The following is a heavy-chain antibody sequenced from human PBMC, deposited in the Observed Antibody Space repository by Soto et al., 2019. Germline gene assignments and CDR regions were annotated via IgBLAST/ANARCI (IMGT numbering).Heavy chain of an antibody. D-gene: IGHD4-17*01. CDR3: EKDLQTVTDS. CDR2: ISGSGGST. CDR1: GFTFSSYA. V-gene: IGHV3-23*01. Sequence: VQLLESGGGLVPPGGSLRLSCAASGFTFSSYAMSWVRQAPGKGLEWASDISGSGGSTYYADSVKGRFTISRDKCNNALYLQMHSLRAEDTAVYYCEKDLQTVTDSWGQGTLVTVSS. J-gene: IGHJ5*01.